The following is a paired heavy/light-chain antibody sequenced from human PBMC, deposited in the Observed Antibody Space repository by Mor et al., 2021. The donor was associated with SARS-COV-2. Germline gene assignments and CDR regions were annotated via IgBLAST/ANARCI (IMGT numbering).Light chain of an antibody. CDR2: DAS. J-gene: IGKJ2*01. Sequence: DIQMTQSPSSLSASVGDRVTITCQASQDISNYLNWYQQKPGKAPKLLIYDASNLETGVPSRFSGSGSGTDFTFTISSLQPEDIATYSCQQYHNTYTFGQGSKLEIK. CDR1: QDISNY. V-gene: IGKV1-33*01. CDR3: QQYHNTYT.
Heavy chain of an antibody. J-gene: IGHJ5*02. CDR3: ARDTGKGRFDP. Sequence: EVQLVESGGGLVQPGGSLRLSCAASGFTFSNYWMHWVRQGPGKGLEWVSRIFNYGSSTMYADSVKGRFTISRDNAKSTLYLQMNSLRAEDTAVYYCARDTGKGRFDPWGQGTLVTVSS. D-gene: IGHD3-10*01. CDR2: IFNYGSST. CDR1: GFTFSNYW. V-gene: IGHV3-74*03.